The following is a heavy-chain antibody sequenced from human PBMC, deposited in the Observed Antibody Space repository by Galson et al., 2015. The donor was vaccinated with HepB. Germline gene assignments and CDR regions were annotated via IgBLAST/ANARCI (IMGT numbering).Heavy chain of an antibody. J-gene: IGHJ2*01. Sequence: SLRLSCAASGFTFSSYEMNWARQAPGKGLEWVSYISSSGSTIYYADSGKGRFTISRDNAKNSLYLQMNSLRAEDTAVYYCARDKGMAAAGSNLYWYFDLWGRGTLVTVSS. CDR1: GFTFSSYE. CDR2: ISSSGSTI. V-gene: IGHV3-48*03. D-gene: IGHD6-13*01. CDR3: ARDKGMAAAGSNLYWYFDL.